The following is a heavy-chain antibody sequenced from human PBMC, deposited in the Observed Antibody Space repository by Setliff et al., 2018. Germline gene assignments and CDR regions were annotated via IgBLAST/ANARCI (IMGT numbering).Heavy chain of an antibody. D-gene: IGHD1-26*01. CDR1: GYTFTAYD. Sequence: ASVKVSCKASGYTFTAYDIHWMRQAPGQSLEWMGWIDGVNGNTKYSQNFQGRVTFTSDTSANTAFMELSSLRSEDSSMYYCARGQTVGPNSGKDYWGPGILVTVSS. CDR2: IDGVNGNT. V-gene: IGHV1-3*01. J-gene: IGHJ4*02. CDR3: ARGQTVGPNSGKDY.